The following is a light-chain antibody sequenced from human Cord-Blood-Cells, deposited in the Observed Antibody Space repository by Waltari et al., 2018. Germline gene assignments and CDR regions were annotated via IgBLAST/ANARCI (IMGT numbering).Light chain of an antibody. CDR3: QQYNSYSYT. Sequence: DNQMTQSPPTLSASVGDRVTITCRASQSISSWLAWYQQKPGKAPKLLIYDASSLESGVPSRFSGSGSGTEFTLTISSLQPDDFATYYCQQYNSYSYTFGQGTKLEIK. CDR1: QSISSW. J-gene: IGKJ2*01. V-gene: IGKV1-5*01. CDR2: DAS.